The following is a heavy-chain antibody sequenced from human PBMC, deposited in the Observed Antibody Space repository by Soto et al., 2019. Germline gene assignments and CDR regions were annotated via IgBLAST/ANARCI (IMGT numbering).Heavy chain of an antibody. CDR3: TRQMGYYYGSGSSAGYYYYGMDV. Sequence: PXGSLRLSCPASGFTFGDYAMSWVRQAPGKGLDWVGSIRSKTYGGTTDYGASVKGRFTISRDDPKSIAYLQMNSLKTEDTAVYYCTRQMGYYYGSGSSAGYYYYGMDVWGQGTTVTVSS. CDR1: GFTFGDYA. CDR2: IRSKTYGGTT. V-gene: IGHV3-49*04. D-gene: IGHD3-10*01. J-gene: IGHJ6*02.